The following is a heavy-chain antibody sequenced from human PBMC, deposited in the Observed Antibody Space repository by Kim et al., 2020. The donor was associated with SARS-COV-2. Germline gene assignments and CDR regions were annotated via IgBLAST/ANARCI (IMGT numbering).Heavy chain of an antibody. CDR1: GFTFTTYA. Sequence: GGSLRLSCAASGFTFTTYAMSWVRQAPGKGLEWVSVIYSGGTSTYYADSVKGRFTISRDDSKNTLFLQMNSLRAEDTAVYYCAKPRGSGGLYYFDYWGQGTLVTVSS. V-gene: IGHV3-23*03. CDR3: AKPRGSGGLYYFDY. CDR2: IYSGGTST. J-gene: IGHJ4*02. D-gene: IGHD3-16*01.